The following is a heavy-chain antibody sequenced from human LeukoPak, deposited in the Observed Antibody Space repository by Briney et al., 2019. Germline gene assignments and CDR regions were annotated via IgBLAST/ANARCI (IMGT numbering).Heavy chain of an antibody. J-gene: IGHJ3*02. D-gene: IGHD3-10*01. CDR3: YYYGSGSPNDAFDI. V-gene: IGHV3-30*03. Sequence: GGSLRLSCAASGFTFSSYGMHWVRQAPGKGLEWVAVISYDGSNKYYADSVKGRFTISRDNSKNTLYLQMNSLRAEDTALYYCYYYGSGSPNDAFDIWGQGTMVTVSS. CDR1: GFTFSSYG. CDR2: ISYDGSNK.